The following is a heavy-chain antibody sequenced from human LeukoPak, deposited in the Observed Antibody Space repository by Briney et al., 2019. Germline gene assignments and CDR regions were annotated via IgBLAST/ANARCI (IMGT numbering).Heavy chain of an antibody. CDR1: AFTFTSYW. CDR3: LCSGSGHYYFDY. CDR2: VNNDGSST. Sequence: GGSLRPSCATSAFTFTSYWMHWVRQVPGKGLVWVSRVNNDGSSTIYADSVKGRFTISRDNAENTLYLQMHSLRAEDTAMYYCLCSGSGHYYFDYWGQGTLVTVSS. V-gene: IGHV3-74*01. D-gene: IGHD3-10*02. J-gene: IGHJ4*02.